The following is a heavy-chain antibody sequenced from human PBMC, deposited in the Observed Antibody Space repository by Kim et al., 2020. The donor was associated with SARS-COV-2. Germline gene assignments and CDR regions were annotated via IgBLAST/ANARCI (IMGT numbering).Heavy chain of an antibody. J-gene: IGHJ5*02. CDR1: GFTFSSYW. Sequence: GGSLRLSCAASGFTFSSYWMSWVRQAPGKGLEWVANIKQDGSEKYYVDSVKGRFTISRANAKNSLYLQMNSLRAEDTAVYYCARDDQQLVPRNWCWFDPWGQGTLVTVSS. CDR3: ARDDQQLVPRNWCWFDP. CDR2: IKQDGSEK. V-gene: IGHV3-7*01. D-gene: IGHD6-13*01.